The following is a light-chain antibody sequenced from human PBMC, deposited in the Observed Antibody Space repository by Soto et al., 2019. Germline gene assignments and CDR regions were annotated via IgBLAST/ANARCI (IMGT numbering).Light chain of an antibody. CDR2: VNSDGSH. CDR3: QTWGSGIVV. J-gene: IGLJ2*01. Sequence: QPVLTQSPSASASLGASVKLTCTLNNGHSSYAIAWHQQQPEKGPRYLMKVNSDGSHRKGDGIPDRFSGSSSGAERYLTLSSLQSEDEADYYCQTWGSGIVVFGGGTKLTVL. CDR1: NGHSSYA. V-gene: IGLV4-69*01.